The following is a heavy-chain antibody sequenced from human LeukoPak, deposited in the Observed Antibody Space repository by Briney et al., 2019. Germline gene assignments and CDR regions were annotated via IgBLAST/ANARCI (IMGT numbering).Heavy chain of an antibody. D-gene: IGHD3-22*01. Sequence: SETLSLTCSVSGGSISSLYWSWIRQPPGKGLEWIGYIYYTGSTNYNPSLKSRVTMFVDMSKNQFSLRLSSVTAADTAVYYCAREHYYDSSGSQGFDPWGQGTLVTVSS. CDR3: AREHYYDSSGSQGFDP. J-gene: IGHJ5*02. V-gene: IGHV4-59*12. CDR1: GGSISSLY. CDR2: IYYTGST.